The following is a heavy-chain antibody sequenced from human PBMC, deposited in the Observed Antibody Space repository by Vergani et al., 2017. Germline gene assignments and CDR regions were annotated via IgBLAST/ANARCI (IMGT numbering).Heavy chain of an antibody. J-gene: IGHJ5*02. Sequence: EVQLVESGGGLVQPGGSLRLSCAASGFTVSSNYMSWVRQAPGKGLEWVSVIYSGGSTYYADSVKGRFTISRDNSKNTLYLQMNSLRAEDTAVYYCAKGVHLYCSGGSCYKYNWFDPWGQGTLVTVSS. CDR2: IYSGGST. CDR3: AKGVHLYCSGGSCYKYNWFDP. CDR1: GFTVSSNY. D-gene: IGHD2-15*01. V-gene: IGHV3-66*01.